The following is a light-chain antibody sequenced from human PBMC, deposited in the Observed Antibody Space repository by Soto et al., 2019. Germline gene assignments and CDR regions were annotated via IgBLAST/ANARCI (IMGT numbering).Light chain of an antibody. CDR3: QHYGTSAL. CDR2: AS. J-gene: IGKJ3*01. V-gene: IGKV3-20*01. CDR1: QSVSDSY. Sequence: EIVLTQSPGTLSLSPGERATLSCRASQSVSDSYLAWYQQKPGQAPRLLIYASSRATGIPHRFSGSESGTDFTLTISRLEPEDFAVYYCQHYGTSALFGPGTKVDIK.